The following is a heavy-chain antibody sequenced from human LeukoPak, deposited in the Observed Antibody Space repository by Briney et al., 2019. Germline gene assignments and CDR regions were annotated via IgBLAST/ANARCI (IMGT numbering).Heavy chain of an antibody. Sequence: GGSLRLSCAASGFTVSSNYMSWVRQAPGKGLEWVSVIYSGGNTYYADSVKGRFAISRDNSKNTLYLQMNSLRAEDTAVNYCARHDWFDPWGQGTLVTVSS. CDR1: GFTVSSNY. V-gene: IGHV3-66*04. CDR2: IYSGGNT. CDR3: ARHDWFDP. J-gene: IGHJ5*02.